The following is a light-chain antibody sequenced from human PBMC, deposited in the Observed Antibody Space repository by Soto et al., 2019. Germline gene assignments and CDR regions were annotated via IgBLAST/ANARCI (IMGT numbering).Light chain of an antibody. CDR2: GSS. CDR3: QQYGSSPPYT. Sequence: EVVLTQSPGTLSLSPGERATLSCRASQSVSNKYLAWYQQKPGQAPRLLIFGSSDRATGIPDRFSGSGSGIDFTLTISRLEPEDFVVYYCQQYGSSPPYTFGQGTQLEIK. J-gene: IGKJ2*01. CDR1: QSVSNKY. V-gene: IGKV3-20*01.